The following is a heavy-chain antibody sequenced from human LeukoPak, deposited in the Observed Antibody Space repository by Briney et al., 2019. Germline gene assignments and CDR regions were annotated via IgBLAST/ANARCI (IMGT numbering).Heavy chain of an antibody. CDR1: AFTFRNYA. D-gene: IGHD2-2*01. J-gene: IGHJ4*02. Sequence: PGRSLTLSCAASAFTFRNYAMHWVRHAPGKGLEWVAVTPHDERNIYYADSVKGRFTISRDNSKNTPYLQMNSLRAEDTAVYYCAKDRTGLLVVPAALDYWGQGTLVTVSS. CDR3: AKDRTGLLVVPAALDY. V-gene: IGHV3-30*18. CDR2: TPHDERNI.